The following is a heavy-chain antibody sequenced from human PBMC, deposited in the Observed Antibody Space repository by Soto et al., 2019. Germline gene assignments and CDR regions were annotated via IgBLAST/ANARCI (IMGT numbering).Heavy chain of an antibody. J-gene: IGHJ6*02. Sequence: GASVKVSCKASGGTFSSYAISWVRQAHGQGLEWMGGIIPIFGTANYAQKFQGRVTITADESTSTAYMELSSLRSEDTAVYYCARAKDIVVVVAATGYYGMDVWGQGPTVTV. D-gene: IGHD2-15*01. CDR2: IIPIFGTA. V-gene: IGHV1-69*13. CDR1: GGTFSSYA. CDR3: ARAKDIVVVVAATGYYGMDV.